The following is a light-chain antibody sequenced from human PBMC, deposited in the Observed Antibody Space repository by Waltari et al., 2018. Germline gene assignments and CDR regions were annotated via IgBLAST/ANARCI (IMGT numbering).Light chain of an antibody. Sequence: EIVLTQSPGTLYVSPGERATLSCRASQTVSSRFLTWYQQKPGQAPRLLIYGASNRATGIPDRFSGSGSGTDFTLTISRLEPEDFALYYCQQYGDSPLYTFGQGTKLQIK. CDR3: QQYGDSPLYT. CDR1: QTVSSRF. V-gene: IGKV3-20*01. CDR2: GAS. J-gene: IGKJ2*01.